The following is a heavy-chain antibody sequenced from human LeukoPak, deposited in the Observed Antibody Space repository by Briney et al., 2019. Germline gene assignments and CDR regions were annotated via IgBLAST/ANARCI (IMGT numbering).Heavy chain of an antibody. D-gene: IGHD3-16*01. V-gene: IGHV3-66*01. J-gene: IGHJ6*02. CDR2: IYSGGST. CDR3: ARDPRFGYYYYGMDV. Sequence: GGSLRLSCAASGFTVSSNYMSWVRQAPGKGLEWVSVIYSGGSTYYADSVKGRFTISRDNSKNTLYLQMNSLRAEDTAVCYCARDPRFGYYYYGMDVWGQGTTVTVSS. CDR1: GFTVSSNY.